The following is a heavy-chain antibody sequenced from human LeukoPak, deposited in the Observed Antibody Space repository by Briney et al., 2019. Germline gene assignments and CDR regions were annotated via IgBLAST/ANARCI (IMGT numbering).Heavy chain of an antibody. Sequence: PGGSLRLSCAASGFTFSTYAMNWVRQAPGKGLEWVAVISDDGRHNYYADSVKGRFTISRDNSKSTLYLQMNSLRDDDSAAYFCARVYLERLTAGYFDHWGQGPQVTVSP. CDR2: ISDDGRHN. CDR3: ARVYLERLTAGYFDH. V-gene: IGHV3-30*04. D-gene: IGHD2-8*01. J-gene: IGHJ4*02. CDR1: GFTFSTYA.